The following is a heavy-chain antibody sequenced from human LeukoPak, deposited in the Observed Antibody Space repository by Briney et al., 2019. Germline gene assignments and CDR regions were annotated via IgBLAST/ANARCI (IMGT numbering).Heavy chain of an antibody. V-gene: IGHV3-7*01. CDR1: GFTFSSYW. D-gene: IGHD6-13*01. CDR3: ARAESSSWYYFDY. CDR2: IKQDGSEK. J-gene: IGHJ4*02. Sequence: GGSLRLSCAASGFTFSSYWMSWVRQAPGKGLEWGANIKQDGSEKYYVDSVKGRFTISRDNAKNSLYLQMNSLRAEDTAVYYCARAESSSWYYFDYWGQGNLVTVSS.